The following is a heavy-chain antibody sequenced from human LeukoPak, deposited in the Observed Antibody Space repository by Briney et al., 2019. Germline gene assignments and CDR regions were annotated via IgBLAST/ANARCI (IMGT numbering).Heavy chain of an antibody. CDR2: INRGGTT. CDR3: AREWREAQKDAFDF. D-gene: IGHD1-26*01. J-gene: IGHJ3*01. V-gene: IGHV3-66*01. CDR1: GFNVSSTY. Sequence: GGSLRLSCVASGFNVSSTYMNWVRQAARKGLEWGSLINRGGTTYYPDSVKGRFTIARDNSKNTLFLQMHSLRAEASGVYYCAREWREAQKDAFDFWGQGTMVTVSS.